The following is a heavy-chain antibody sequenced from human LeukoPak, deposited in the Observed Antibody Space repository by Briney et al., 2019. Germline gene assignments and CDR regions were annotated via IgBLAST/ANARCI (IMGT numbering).Heavy chain of an antibody. D-gene: IGHD3-22*01. CDR3: ARDSSGYYQNAFDI. Sequence: GGSLRLSCAASGFTFSSYIMNWVRQAPGKGLEWVSSISSSSSYIYYADSVKGRFTISRDNAKNSLYLQMNSLRAEDTAVYYCARDSSGYYQNAFDIWGQGTMVTVSS. J-gene: IGHJ3*02. CDR1: GFTFSSYI. V-gene: IGHV3-21*01. CDR2: ISSSSSYI.